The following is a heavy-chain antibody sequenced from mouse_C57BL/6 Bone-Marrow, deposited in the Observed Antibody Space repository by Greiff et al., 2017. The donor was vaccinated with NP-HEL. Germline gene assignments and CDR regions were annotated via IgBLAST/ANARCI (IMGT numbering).Heavy chain of an antibody. CDR3: AREGYYDDMDY. CDR1: GFSLTSYG. D-gene: IGHD2-13*01. V-gene: IGHV2-2*01. J-gene: IGHJ2*01. Sequence: VQLQQSGPGLVQPSQCLSITCTVSGFSLTSYGVNWVRQSPGKGLEWLGVIWSGGSRDYNAAFISRLSISTDNSKSQVFFQMHSLKADDTAIYYCAREGYYDDMDYWGQGTTLTVSS. CDR2: IWSGGSR.